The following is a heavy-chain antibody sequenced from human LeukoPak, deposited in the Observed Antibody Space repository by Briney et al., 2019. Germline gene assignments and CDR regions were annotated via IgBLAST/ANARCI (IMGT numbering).Heavy chain of an antibody. V-gene: IGHV3-23*01. J-gene: IGHJ6*02. CDR3: GRTIAQYSNSWLYYFYGLDV. D-gene: IGHD6-13*01. CDR1: GFTFGGYA. Sequence: GGSLRLSCTASGFTFGGYAMTWVRQAPGKGLEWVSSISGGSADSYYADSVKGRFTISRDNSRSTLYLQMNSLRADDTAVYYCGRTIAQYSNSWLYYFYGLDVWGQGTTVTVSS. CDR2: ISGGSADS.